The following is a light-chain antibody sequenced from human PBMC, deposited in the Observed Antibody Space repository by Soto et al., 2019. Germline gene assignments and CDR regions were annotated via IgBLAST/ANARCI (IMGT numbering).Light chain of an antibody. V-gene: IGKV1-39*01. CDR3: QQSYTSPFT. Sequence: DIQMTQSPSSLSASVGDRVTITCRASQNINNYLNWHQQKPGKAPKLLIYSASSLQSGVSSNFSGSGSGTDYTLTISSLQPEDFATYYCQQSYTSPFTFGGGTKVEIK. CDR1: QNINNY. J-gene: IGKJ4*01. CDR2: SAS.